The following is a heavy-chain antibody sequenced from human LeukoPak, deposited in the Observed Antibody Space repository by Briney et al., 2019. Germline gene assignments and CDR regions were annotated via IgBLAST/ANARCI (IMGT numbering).Heavy chain of an antibody. J-gene: IGHJ6*03. CDR3: ARVRDYYGSGDYYYYMDV. D-gene: IGHD3-10*01. CDR1: GGSFSGYH. Sequence: ETLSLTCAVYGGSFSGYHWSWIRQPPGKGLEWMANIKQDGSEKYYVDSVKGRFTISRDNAKNSLYLQMNSLRAEDTAVYYCARVRDYYGSGDYYYYMDVWGKGTTVTVSS. V-gene: IGHV3-7*01. CDR2: IKQDGSEK.